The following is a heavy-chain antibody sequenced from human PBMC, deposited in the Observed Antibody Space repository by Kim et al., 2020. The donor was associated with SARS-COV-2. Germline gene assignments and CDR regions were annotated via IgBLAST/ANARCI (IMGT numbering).Heavy chain of an antibody. CDR2: INAGNGNT. D-gene: IGHD4-17*01. V-gene: IGHV1-3*01. Sequence: ASVKVSCKASGYTFTSYAMHWVRQAPGQRLEWMGWINAGNGNTKYSQKFQGRVTITRDTSASTAYMDLSSLRSEDTAVYYCARDLLKDYGGAYYYYYGMDVWGQGTTVTVSS. CDR3: ARDLLKDYGGAYYYYYGMDV. J-gene: IGHJ6*02. CDR1: GYTFTSYA.